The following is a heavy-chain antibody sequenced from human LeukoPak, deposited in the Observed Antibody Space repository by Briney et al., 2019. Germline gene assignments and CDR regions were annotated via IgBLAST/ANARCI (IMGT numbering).Heavy chain of an antibody. CDR1: GFTFSTYG. CDR3: ARFCSSGSCPYYYHMDV. V-gene: IGHV3-21*01. D-gene: IGHD2-15*01. Sequence: GGSLRLSCAASGFTFSTYGMLWVRQAPGKGPEWVSSISSPHNYIYYADSLKGRFTISRDNAKNSPYLQMNSLRAEDTAVYHCARFCSSGSCPYYYHMDVWGKGTTVTVSS. J-gene: IGHJ6*03. CDR2: ISSPHNYI.